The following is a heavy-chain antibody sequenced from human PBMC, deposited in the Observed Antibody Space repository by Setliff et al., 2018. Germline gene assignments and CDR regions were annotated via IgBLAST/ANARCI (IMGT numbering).Heavy chain of an antibody. CDR3: ARIGPSNWGIRGYNWLDP. D-gene: IGHD6-13*01. CDR1: AKTFTAYY. J-gene: IGHJ5*02. V-gene: IGHV1-2*02. Sequence: ASVKVSCKASAKTFTAYYVHWVRQAPGQGLEWMGWINPNSGGTNYAQEFQGRVTMAWDTSISTAYMDLSRLRSEDTAMYYCARIGPSNWGIRGYNWLDPWGQGTLVTVLL. CDR2: INPNSGGT.